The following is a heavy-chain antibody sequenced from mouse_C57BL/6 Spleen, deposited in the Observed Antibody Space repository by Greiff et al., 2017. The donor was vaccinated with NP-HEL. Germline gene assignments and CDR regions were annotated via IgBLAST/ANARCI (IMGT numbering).Heavy chain of an antibody. V-gene: IGHV1-22*01. J-gene: IGHJ4*01. CDR1: GYTFTDYN. D-gene: IGHD2-3*01. Sequence: VQLQQPGPELVKPGASVKMSCKASGYTFTDYNMHWVKQSHGKSLEWIGYINPNNGGTSYNQKFKGKATLTVNKSSSTAYMELRSLTSEDSAVYYCARGIYDGYYDAMDYWGQGTSVTVSS. CDR3: ARGIYDGYYDAMDY. CDR2: INPNNGGT.